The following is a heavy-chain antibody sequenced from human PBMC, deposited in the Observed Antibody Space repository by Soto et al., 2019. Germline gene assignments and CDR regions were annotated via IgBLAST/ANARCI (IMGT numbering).Heavy chain of an antibody. J-gene: IGHJ5*02. D-gene: IGHD3-22*01. CDR3: ARDALYDSSGYYRGNWFDP. CDR2: IYYSGST. Sequence: PSETLSLTCTVSGGSISSGGYYWSWIRQHPGKGLEWIGYIYYSGSTYYNPSLKSRVTISVDTSKNQFSLKLSSVTAADTAVYYCARDALYDSSGYYRGNWFDPWGQGTLVTVSS. V-gene: IGHV4-31*03. CDR1: GGSISSGGYY.